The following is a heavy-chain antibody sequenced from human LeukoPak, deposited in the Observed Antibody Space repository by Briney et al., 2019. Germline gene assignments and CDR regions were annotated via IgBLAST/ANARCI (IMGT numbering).Heavy chain of an antibody. Sequence: SETLSLTCAVYGGSFSGYYWSWIRQPPGKGLEWIGEINHSGSTNYNPSLKSRVTISVDTSKNQFSLHLNSVTPEDTAVYYCARLGRAPRKENFDYWGQGTLVTVSS. CDR2: INHSGST. CDR1: GGSFSGYY. CDR3: ARLGRAPRKENFDY. V-gene: IGHV4-34*01. J-gene: IGHJ4*02. D-gene: IGHD1-14*01.